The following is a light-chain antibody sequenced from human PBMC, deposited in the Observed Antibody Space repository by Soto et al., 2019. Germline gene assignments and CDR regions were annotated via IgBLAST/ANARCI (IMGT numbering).Light chain of an antibody. J-gene: IGKJ1*01. CDR3: HQYNSYWCT. Sequence: FPMPHSPPTQPASLGYRVTLACRASQSISSCLAWYQQKPGQAPKLLIYAASTLASGVPSRFSGSGSGTEFTLTISSLQPDDFATYYCHQYNSYWCTFGRGPKVDIK. V-gene: IGKV1-5*01. CDR1: QSISSC. CDR2: AAS.